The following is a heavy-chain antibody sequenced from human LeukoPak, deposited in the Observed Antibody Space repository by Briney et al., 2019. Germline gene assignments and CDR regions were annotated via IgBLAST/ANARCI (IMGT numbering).Heavy chain of an antibody. CDR1: GGTFSSYA. V-gene: IGHV1-69*01. Sequence: ASVKVSCKASGGTFSSYAISWVRQAPGQGLEWMGGIIPIFGTANYAQKFQGRVTITADESTNTAYMELSSLRSEDTAVYYCARALIVEVPAAPLEYYYYGMDVWGKGTTVTVSS. J-gene: IGHJ6*04. CDR2: IIPIFGTA. CDR3: ARALIVEVPAAPLEYYYYGMDV. D-gene: IGHD2-2*01.